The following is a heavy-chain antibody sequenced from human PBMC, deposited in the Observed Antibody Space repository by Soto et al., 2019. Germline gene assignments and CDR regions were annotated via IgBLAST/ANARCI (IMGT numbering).Heavy chain of an antibody. CDR2: ISVYNGNT. D-gene: IGHD6-13*01. CDR1: GSTFTSYG. Sequence: ASVKVSCKASGSTFTSYGISWVRQAPGQGLEWMGWISVYNGNTNYAQTLQGRVTMTTDTSTSTAYMELRSLKSDDTAVYYCAREGIAAAGTARKTDYWGQGTQVTVSS. V-gene: IGHV1-18*01. CDR3: AREGIAAAGTARKTDY. J-gene: IGHJ4*02.